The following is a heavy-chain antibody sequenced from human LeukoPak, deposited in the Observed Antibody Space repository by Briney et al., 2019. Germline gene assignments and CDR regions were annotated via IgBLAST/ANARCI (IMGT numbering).Heavy chain of an antibody. V-gene: IGHV3-23*01. CDR3: AKDLRGYNYGYRFDY. D-gene: IGHD5-18*01. CDR1: GFTFSSYG. J-gene: IGHJ4*02. Sequence: GGSLRLSCAASGFTFSSYGMSWVRQAPGKGLEWVSAISGSGVSTYYADSVKGRFSISRDNSKNTLYLQMNSLRAEDTAVYYCAKDLRGYNYGYRFDYWGQGTLVTVSS. CDR2: ISGSGVST.